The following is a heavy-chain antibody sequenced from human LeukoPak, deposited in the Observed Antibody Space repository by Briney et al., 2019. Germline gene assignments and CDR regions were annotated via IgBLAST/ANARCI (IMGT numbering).Heavy chain of an antibody. J-gene: IGHJ4*02. CDR3: ARDDVGDYDSSGYHLFDY. CDR1: GFTFTNYA. V-gene: IGHV3-30-3*01. D-gene: IGHD3-22*01. Sequence: GGSLRLSCAASGFTFTNYAMHWVRQAPGKGLEWVAVISYDGSNKYYADSVKGRFTIPRDNSKNTLYLQMNSLRAEDTAVYYCARDDVGDYDSSGYHLFDYWGQGTLVTVSS. CDR2: ISYDGSNK.